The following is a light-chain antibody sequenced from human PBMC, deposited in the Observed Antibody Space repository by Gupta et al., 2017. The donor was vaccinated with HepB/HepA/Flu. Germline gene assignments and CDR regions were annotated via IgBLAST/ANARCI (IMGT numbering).Light chain of an antibody. CDR2: RFN. CDR3: ATWDDSLNCPV. J-gene: IGLJ3*02. V-gene: IGLV1-47*01. CDR1: SYNSGSTY. Sequence: QSVLPQPPSASGTPGQRVDISCSGSSYNSGSTYVYWYQHLPGAAPKRLMYRFNQRPSVFPDRFSCSKSCTSASLAISGLRSDDDSDYYCATWDDSLNCPVFGVGTKLTVL.